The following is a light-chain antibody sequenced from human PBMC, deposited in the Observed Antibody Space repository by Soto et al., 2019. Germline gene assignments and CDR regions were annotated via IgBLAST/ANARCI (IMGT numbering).Light chain of an antibody. J-gene: IGLJ3*02. CDR3: QTWGTGIRV. V-gene: IGLV4-69*01. Sequence: QLVLTQSPSASASLGASVRLTCTLSSGHSNYVIAWHQQQPEKGPRYLMKLNSDGSHSKGDGIPDRFSGSSSGAERYLTISSLQSEDEADYYCQTWGTGIRVFGGGTQLTVL. CDR1: SGHSNYV. CDR2: LNSDGSH.